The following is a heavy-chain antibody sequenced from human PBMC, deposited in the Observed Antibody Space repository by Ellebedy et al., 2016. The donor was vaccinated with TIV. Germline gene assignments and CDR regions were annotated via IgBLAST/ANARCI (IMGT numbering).Heavy chain of an antibody. CDR3: AKQGGYSYGSPFDY. J-gene: IGHJ4*02. Sequence: AASVKVSCKASGYTFTTYAMHWVRQAPGQRLEWMGWINAGNGDTKYSQKFQGRVTITRDTSASTDYMELSSLRSEDTAVYYCAKQGGYSYGSPFDYWGQGTLVTVSS. CDR2: INAGNGDT. CDR1: GYTFTTYA. D-gene: IGHD5-18*01. V-gene: IGHV1-3*01.